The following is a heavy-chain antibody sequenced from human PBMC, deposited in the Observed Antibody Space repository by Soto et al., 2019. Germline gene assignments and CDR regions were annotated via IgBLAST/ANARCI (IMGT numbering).Heavy chain of an antibody. J-gene: IGHJ5*02. CDR2: IIPMFGTA. Sequence: QVQLVQSGAEVKKPGSSVKVSCKASGGTFSSYAISWVRQAPGQGLEWMGGIIPMFGTAKYAQKFQGRVTITADESTSTAYMELSSLRSEDTAVYYCGRDRCSSSCPNWFDPWGQGTLVTVSS. V-gene: IGHV1-69*12. CDR3: GRDRCSSSCPNWFDP. CDR1: GGTFSSYA. D-gene: IGHD6-13*01.